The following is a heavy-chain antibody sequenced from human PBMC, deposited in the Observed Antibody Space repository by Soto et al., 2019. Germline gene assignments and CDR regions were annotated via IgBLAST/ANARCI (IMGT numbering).Heavy chain of an antibody. V-gene: IGHV1-18*01. CDR1: GYTFTSYG. Sequence: QVQLVQSGAEVKKPGASVKVSCKASGYTFTSYGISWVRQAPGQGLEWMGWISANNGNTNYARKLQGRVTMTTDTSTSPAYMELRRLRSDDTAVYYCERDRGSYALDDWGQGTLVTVSS. D-gene: IGHD2-15*01. CDR3: ERDRGSYALDD. J-gene: IGHJ4*02. CDR2: ISANNGNT.